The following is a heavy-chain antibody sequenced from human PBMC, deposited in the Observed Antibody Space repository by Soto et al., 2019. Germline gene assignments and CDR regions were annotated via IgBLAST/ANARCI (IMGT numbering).Heavy chain of an antibody. V-gene: IGHV4-59*01. CDR2: VYNSGST. CDR1: GGSISSNY. J-gene: IGHJ4*02. CDR3: ARYRREAVAGYTLDN. D-gene: IGHD6-13*01. Sequence: SETLSLTCTVSGGSISSNYWTWIRQPPGEGLEWIGYVYNSGSTNYNPSLKSRVTISEDTSKSQFSLKVNSMTAAGTAVYYCARYRREAVAGYTLDNWGQGILVTVSS.